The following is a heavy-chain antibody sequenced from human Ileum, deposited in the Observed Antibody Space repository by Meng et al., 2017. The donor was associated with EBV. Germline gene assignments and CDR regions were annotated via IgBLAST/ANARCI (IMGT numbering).Heavy chain of an antibody. Sequence: EVQLVESGGGLVPPGGALRLACGASGFAFSTYWMHWVRQAPGKGLVWVSRIRPDGSGANYADFVEGRFTISRDNAKNTLFLQMNSLRAEDTAVYYCARADPLTAAANWGQGTLVTVSS. CDR3: ARADPLTAAAN. V-gene: IGHV3-74*01. J-gene: IGHJ4*02. CDR1: GFAFSTYW. D-gene: IGHD6-13*01. CDR2: IRPDGSGA.